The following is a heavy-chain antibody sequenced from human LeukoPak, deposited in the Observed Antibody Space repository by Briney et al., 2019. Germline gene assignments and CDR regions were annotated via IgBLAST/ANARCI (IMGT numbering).Heavy chain of an antibody. D-gene: IGHD2-2*01. V-gene: IGHV4-4*07. CDR1: GGSPNSSS. Sequence: SETLSLTCSVSGGSPNSSSWSWIRHSGGKGLEWIGRIYSSGSTVYNPSLNSRLTMSIDTSKNQFSLTLKSVTATDTAVYYCARVKASSTSWTFDQWGQGALVTVSS. CDR3: ARVKASSTSWTFDQ. J-gene: IGHJ4*02. CDR2: IYSSGST.